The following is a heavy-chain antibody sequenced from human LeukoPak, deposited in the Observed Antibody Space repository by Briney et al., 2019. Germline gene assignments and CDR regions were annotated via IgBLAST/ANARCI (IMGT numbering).Heavy chain of an antibody. J-gene: IGHJ3*01. CDR3: ASSEGSTGYFSAFDL. D-gene: IGHD3-22*01. CDR1: GFIFPEYG. CDR2: INWNGGRT. V-gene: IGHV3-20*04. Sequence: GGSLRLSCAASGFIFPEYGMTWVRQAPGKGLEWVSGINWNGGRTGYADSVKGRFTISRDNAKNSLYLQMNTLRAEDTALYYCASSEGSTGYFSAFDLWGQGTMVTVSS.